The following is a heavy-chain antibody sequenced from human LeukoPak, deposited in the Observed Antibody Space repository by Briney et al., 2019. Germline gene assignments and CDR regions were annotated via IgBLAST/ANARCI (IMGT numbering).Heavy chain of an antibody. V-gene: IGHV5-51*01. J-gene: IGHJ4*02. D-gene: IGHD3-3*01. CDR1: GYSFTSYW. CDR2: IYPGDSDT. CDR3: ARTNVLRVLEWFFDY. Sequence: GESLKISCKGSGYSFTSYWIGWVRQMPGKGLEWMGIIYPGDSDTRYSPSFQGQVTISADKSISTAYLQWSSLKASDTAMYYCARTNVLRVLEWFFDYWGQGTLVTVSS.